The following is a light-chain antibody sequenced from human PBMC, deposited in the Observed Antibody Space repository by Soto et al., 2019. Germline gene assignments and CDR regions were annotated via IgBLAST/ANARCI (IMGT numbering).Light chain of an antibody. CDR3: QQYHSYPLT. CDR1: QSVSTW. J-gene: IGKJ4*01. Sequence: DLQMTQSPSTLSASVGDRVTITCRASQSVSTWLAWYQQKPGKAPKLLVYDTSTLESGVPSRFSGSGSGTEFTLTISRLQPDDFATYYCQQYHSYPLTFGGGTKVEIK. V-gene: IGKV1-5*01. CDR2: DTS.